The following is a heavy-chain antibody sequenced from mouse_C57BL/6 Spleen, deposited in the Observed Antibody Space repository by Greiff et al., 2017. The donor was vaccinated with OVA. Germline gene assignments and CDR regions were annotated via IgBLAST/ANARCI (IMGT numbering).Heavy chain of an antibody. V-gene: IGHV1-26*01. J-gene: IGHJ2*01. CDR3: APQVVTTLDY. CDR2: INPNNGGT. Sequence: EVQLQQSGPELVKPGASVKISCKASGYTFTDYYMNWVKQSHGKSLEWIGDINPNNGGTSYNQKFKGKATLTVDKSSSTAYMELRSLTSEDSAVYYCAPQVVTTLDYWGQGTTLTVSS. D-gene: IGHD2-2*01. CDR1: GYTFTDYY.